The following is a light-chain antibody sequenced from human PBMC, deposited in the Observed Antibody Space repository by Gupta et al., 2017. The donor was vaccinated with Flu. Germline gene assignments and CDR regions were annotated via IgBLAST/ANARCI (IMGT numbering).Light chain of an antibody. J-gene: IGLJ3*02. CDR1: ALPKQY. V-gene: IGLV3-25*02. CDR2: KDS. CDR3: QSADISGTSRV. Sequence: SYELTQPPSVSVSPGQTARITCSGNALPKQYAYWYQQKPGQAPVLVIYKDSVRPSGIPERFSGSSSGTIVTLTISGVQAEDEADYYGQSADISGTSRVFGRGTKLTV.